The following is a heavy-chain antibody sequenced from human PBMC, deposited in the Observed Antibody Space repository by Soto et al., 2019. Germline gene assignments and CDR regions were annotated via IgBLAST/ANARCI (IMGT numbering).Heavy chain of an antibody. J-gene: IGHJ4*02. V-gene: IGHV1-18*01. CDR2: ISAYNGNT. Sequence: QVQLVQSGAEVKKPGASVKVSCKASGYTFTSYGISWVRQAPGQGLEWMGWISAYNGNTNYAQKLQGRVTMTTDTSTSTASMELRSLRSDDTAVYYCARDAGRYSSGWDADYWGQGTLVTVSS. CDR1: GYTFTSYG. CDR3: ARDAGRYSSGWDADY. D-gene: IGHD6-19*01.